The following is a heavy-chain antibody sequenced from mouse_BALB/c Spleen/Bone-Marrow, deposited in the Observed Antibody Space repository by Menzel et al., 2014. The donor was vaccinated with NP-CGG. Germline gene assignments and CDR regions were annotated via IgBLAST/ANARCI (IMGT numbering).Heavy chain of an antibody. CDR1: GYSITSDYA. V-gene: IGHV3-2*02. Sequence: EVQLVESGPGLVKPSQSLSLTCPVTGYSITSDYAWNWIRQFPGNKLEWMGYISYSGITRYNPSLKSRISITRETSKNQFFQQLNAVTTEDTATYYCARRYYAMDYWCQGTSVTVSS. J-gene: IGHJ4*01. CDR3: ARRYYAMDY. CDR2: ISYSGIT.